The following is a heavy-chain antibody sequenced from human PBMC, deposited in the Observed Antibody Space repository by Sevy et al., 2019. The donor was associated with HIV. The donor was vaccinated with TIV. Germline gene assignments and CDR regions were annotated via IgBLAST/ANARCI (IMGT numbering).Heavy chain of an antibody. J-gene: IGHJ4*02. CDR3: AKLPFNLPANYFDY. CDR1: GFTFSSYA. Sequence: GGSLRLSCAASGFTFSSYAMSWVRQAPGKGLEWVSAIIGSGGSTYYADPVKGRFTISRDNSKNTLYPKMKCLRAEDMAVYYCAKLPFNLPANYFDYWGQGTLVTVSS. V-gene: IGHV3-23*01. D-gene: IGHD2-2*01. CDR2: IIGSGGST.